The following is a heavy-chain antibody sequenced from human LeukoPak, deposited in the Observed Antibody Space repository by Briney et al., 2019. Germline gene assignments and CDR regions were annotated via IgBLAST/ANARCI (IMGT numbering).Heavy chain of an antibody. Sequence: ASVKVSCKASGYTFTGYYMHWVRRAPGQGLEWMGWINPNSGGTNYAQKFQGRVTMTRDTSISTAYMELSRLRSDDTAVYYCARDRGTVVTHPIDYWGQGTLVTVSS. CDR3: ARDRGTVVTHPIDY. CDR2: INPNSGGT. J-gene: IGHJ4*02. CDR1: GYTFTGYY. V-gene: IGHV1-2*02. D-gene: IGHD4-23*01.